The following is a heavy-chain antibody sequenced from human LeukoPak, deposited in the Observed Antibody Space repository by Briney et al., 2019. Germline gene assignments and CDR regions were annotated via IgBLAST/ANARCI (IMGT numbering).Heavy chain of an antibody. D-gene: IGHD4-23*01. CDR3: ARHDYGGNSGDY. Sequence: GGSLRLSCAACGFTFSSYSMNWVRQAPGKGLEWVSYIGTSSSTIYYADSVKGRFTISRDNAKNSLYLQMNSLRDEDTAVYYCARHDYGGNSGDYWGQGTLVTLSS. V-gene: IGHV3-48*02. CDR2: IGTSSSTI. CDR1: GFTFSSYS. J-gene: IGHJ4*02.